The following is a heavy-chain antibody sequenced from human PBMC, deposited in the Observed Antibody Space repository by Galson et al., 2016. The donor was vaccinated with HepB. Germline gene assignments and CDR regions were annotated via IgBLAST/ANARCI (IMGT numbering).Heavy chain of an antibody. CDR2: IYHSGNT. V-gene: IGHV4-30-2*01. D-gene: IGHD3-3*01. CDR1: GASIISSAYS. Sequence: TLSLTCAVSGASIISSAYSWSWIRQPPGKALEWIGYIYHSGNTYYNPSLKSRVTISVDRSKNQLSLKLSPVIAADTAVYYCARVPLTTEWYFDFRGRGTLVTVSS. J-gene: IGHJ4*02. CDR3: ARVPLTTEWYFDF.